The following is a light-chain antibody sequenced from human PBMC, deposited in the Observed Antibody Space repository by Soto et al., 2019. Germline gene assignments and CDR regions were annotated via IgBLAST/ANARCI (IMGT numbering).Light chain of an antibody. J-gene: IGKJ4*01. Sequence: DIQMTQSPSSLSASVGDRVTITCRASQSISTYLNWYQQKPGKAPKVLIYATSSLHSGVPSRFSGSGSETEFTLTISSLQPEDFATYFCQQPYNTPLTFGGGTKVEIK. CDR3: QQPYNTPLT. V-gene: IGKV1-39*01. CDR2: ATS. CDR1: QSISTY.